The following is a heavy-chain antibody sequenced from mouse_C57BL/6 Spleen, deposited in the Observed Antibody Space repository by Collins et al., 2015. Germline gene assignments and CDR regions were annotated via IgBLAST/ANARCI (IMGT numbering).Heavy chain of an antibody. CDR2: IYPRDGST. J-gene: IGHJ1*03. V-gene: IGHV1-85*01. CDR3: ARGVYYGSSYDWYFDV. CDR1: GYTFTSYD. D-gene: IGHD1-1*01. Sequence: QVQLQQSGPELVKPGASVKLSCKASGYTFTSYDINWVKQRPGQGLEWIGWIYPRDGSTKYNEKFKGKATLTVDTSSSTAYMELHSLTSEDSAVYFCARGVYYGSSYDWYFDVWGTGTTVTVSS.